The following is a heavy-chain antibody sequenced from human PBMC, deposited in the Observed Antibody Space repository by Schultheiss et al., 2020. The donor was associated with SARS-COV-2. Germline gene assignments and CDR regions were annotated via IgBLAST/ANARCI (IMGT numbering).Heavy chain of an antibody. CDR2: INHSGST. J-gene: IGHJ2*01. Sequence: GSLRLSCAASGFTFSSYSMNWVRQAPGKGLEWIGEINHSGSTNYNPSLKSRVTISVDTSKNQFSLKLSSVTAADTAVYYCARVLSPSSSTVVTLYWYFDLWGRGTLVTVSS. CDR1: GFTFSSYS. V-gene: IGHV4-34*01. D-gene: IGHD4-23*01. CDR3: ARVLSPSSSTVVTLYWYFDL.